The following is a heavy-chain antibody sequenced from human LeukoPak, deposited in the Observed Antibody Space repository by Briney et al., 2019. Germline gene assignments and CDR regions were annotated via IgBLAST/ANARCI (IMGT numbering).Heavy chain of an antibody. D-gene: IGHD3-16*01. CDR2: IIPIFGTA. V-gene: IGHV1-69*05. CDR3: AILPSRGGVLPIDY. Sequence: GASVKVSCKASGGTFSSYAISWVRQAPGQGPEWMGGIIPIFGTANYAQKFQGRVTITTDESTSTAYMELSSLRSEDTAVYYCAILPSRGGVLPIDYWGQGTLVTVSS. CDR1: GGTFSSYA. J-gene: IGHJ4*02.